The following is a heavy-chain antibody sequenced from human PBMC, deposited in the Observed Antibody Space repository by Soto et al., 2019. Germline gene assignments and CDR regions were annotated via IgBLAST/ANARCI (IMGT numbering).Heavy chain of an antibody. CDR1: GFTFSTYA. D-gene: IGHD1-1*01. CDR3: ARGRYNLNDGSFDY. Sequence: GGSLRLSCAASGFTFSTYAMNWVRQAPGKGLEWVSAITDSAGSTSYAGSVKGRFTISSDNSKNTLYVQMNSLRAEDTAVYYCARGRYNLNDGSFDYGGQGTLVTVSS. J-gene: IGHJ4*02. CDR2: ITDSAGST. V-gene: IGHV3-23*01.